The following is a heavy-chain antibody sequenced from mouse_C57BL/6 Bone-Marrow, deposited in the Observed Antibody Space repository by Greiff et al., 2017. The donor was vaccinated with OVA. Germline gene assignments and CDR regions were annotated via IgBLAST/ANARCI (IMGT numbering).Heavy chain of an antibody. CDR3: AREGFDGYFAWFAY. D-gene: IGHD2-3*01. Sequence: VQLQQSGPELVKPGASVKISCKASGYAFSSSWMNWVKQRPGTGLEWIGRIYPGDGDTNYNGKFKGKATLTADKSSSTAYMQLSSLTSEDSAVYFCAREGFDGYFAWFAYWGQGTLVTVSA. CDR1: GYAFSSSW. V-gene: IGHV1-82*01. J-gene: IGHJ3*01. CDR2: IYPGDGDT.